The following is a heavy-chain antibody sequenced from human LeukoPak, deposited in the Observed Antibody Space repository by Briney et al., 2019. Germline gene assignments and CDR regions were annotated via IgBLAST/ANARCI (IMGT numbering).Heavy chain of an antibody. Sequence: SETLSLTCAVSGGSISNYYWSWIRQPPGKGLEWIGYIYYSGSTNYNPSLKSRVTISVDTSKNQFSLKLSSVTAADTAVYYCARLVYSSGWYWFDPWGQGTLVTVSS. CDR3: ARLVYSSGWYWFDP. CDR1: GGSISNYY. D-gene: IGHD6-19*01. CDR2: IYYSGST. J-gene: IGHJ5*02. V-gene: IGHV4-59*08.